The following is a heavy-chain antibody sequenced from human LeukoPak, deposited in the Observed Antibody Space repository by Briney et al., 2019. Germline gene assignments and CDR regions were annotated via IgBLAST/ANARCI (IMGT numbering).Heavy chain of an antibody. CDR1: GYTFTIYY. V-gene: IGHV1-2*02. CDR3: ARNPPYCTSTSCYNDY. Sequence: ASVKVSCKAFGYTFTIYYMHWVRQAPGQGLEWMGWINPNSGGTTYAQRFQGRVTMTRDTSISTAYMELSGLTSDDTAVYYCARNPPYCTSTSCYNDYWGQGTLVTVSS. J-gene: IGHJ4*02. CDR2: INPNSGGT. D-gene: IGHD2-2*02.